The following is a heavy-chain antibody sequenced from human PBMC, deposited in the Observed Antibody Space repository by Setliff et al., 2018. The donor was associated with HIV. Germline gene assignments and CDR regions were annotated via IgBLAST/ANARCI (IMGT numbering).Heavy chain of an antibody. V-gene: IGHV4-34*01. J-gene: IGHJ1*01. CDR2: ITDSGGS. D-gene: IGHD1-26*01. CDR1: GGSFSGYY. CDR3: ASPYSGSYSGFQY. Sequence: LSLTCAVYGGSFSGYYWTWIRQSPGKGLEWIGEITDSGGSKYNPSLESRVTISVDTSKNQFSLNLTSVTAADTGIYYCASPYSGSYSGFQYWGQGTLVTASS.